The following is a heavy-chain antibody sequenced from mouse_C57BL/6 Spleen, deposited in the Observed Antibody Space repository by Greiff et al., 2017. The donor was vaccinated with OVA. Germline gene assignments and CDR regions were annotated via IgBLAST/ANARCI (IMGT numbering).Heavy chain of an antibody. CDR1: GFTFSSYG. D-gene: IGHD2-3*01. CDR2: ISSGGSYT. Sequence: EVQRVESGGDLVKPGGSLKLSCAASGFTFSSYGMSWVRQTPDKRLEWVATISSGGSYTYYPDSVKGRFTIPRDNAKNTLYLQMSSLKSEDTAMYYCARLRDGYYFDYWGQGTTLTVSS. J-gene: IGHJ2*01. V-gene: IGHV5-6*01. CDR3: ARLRDGYYFDY.